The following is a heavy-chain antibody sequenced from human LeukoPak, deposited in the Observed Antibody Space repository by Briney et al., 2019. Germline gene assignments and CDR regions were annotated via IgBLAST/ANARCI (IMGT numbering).Heavy chain of an antibody. J-gene: IGHJ3*02. V-gene: IGHV3-23*01. CDR2: LSASGGST. D-gene: IGHD3-22*01. Sequence: PGGSLRLSCAASGSFSSSVMTWVRQAPGRGLEWVSTLSASGGSTYYADSVKGRFTISRDNSKNTLYLQMSSLRAEDTAVYYCARVRKQYYYDDSHHRDASDIWGQGTMVIVSS. CDR3: ARVRKQYYYDDSHHRDASDI. CDR1: GSFSSSV.